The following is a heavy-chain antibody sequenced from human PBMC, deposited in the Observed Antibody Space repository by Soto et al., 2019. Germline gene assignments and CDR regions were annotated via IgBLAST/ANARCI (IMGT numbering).Heavy chain of an antibody. CDR3: ARALLLGSPHAFDI. CDR2: ISSSSSYI. D-gene: IGHD3-22*01. Sequence: EVQLVESGGGLVKPGGSLILSCAASGFTFSSYSMNWVRQAPGKGLEWVSSISSSSSYIYYADSVKGRFTISRDNAKNSLDLQMNSLRAEDTAVYYCARALLLGSPHAFDIWGQGTMVTVSS. J-gene: IGHJ3*02. CDR1: GFTFSSYS. V-gene: IGHV3-21*01.